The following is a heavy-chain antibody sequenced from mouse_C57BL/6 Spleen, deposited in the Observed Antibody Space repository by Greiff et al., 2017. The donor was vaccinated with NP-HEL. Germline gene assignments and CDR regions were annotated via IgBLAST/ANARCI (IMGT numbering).Heavy chain of an antibody. Sequence: QVQLQQPGAELVKPGASVKMSCKASSYTFTSYWITWVKQRPGQGLEWIGDIYPGSGSTNYNEKFKSKATLTVDTSSSTAYMQLSSLTSEDSAVYYCARDYYDYLYYFDYWGQGTTLTVSS. V-gene: IGHV1-55*01. CDR1: SYTFTSYW. D-gene: IGHD2-4*01. CDR3: ARDYYDYLYYFDY. CDR2: IYPGSGST. J-gene: IGHJ2*01.